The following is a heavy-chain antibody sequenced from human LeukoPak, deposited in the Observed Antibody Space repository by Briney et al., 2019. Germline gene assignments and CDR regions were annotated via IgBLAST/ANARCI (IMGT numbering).Heavy chain of an antibody. CDR2: VYHSGSA. J-gene: IGHJ3*02. CDR1: GYSISRGSY. CDR3: AVGLHSGQFAFDI. V-gene: IGHV4-38-2*01. Sequence: SETLSLTCAVSGYSISRGSYWGWIRQPPGKGLEWIGSVYHSGSAYYNPSLKSRVTISVDTSKNQFSLKLTSVTAADTAVYYCAVGLHSGQFAFDIWGQGTMVTVSS. D-gene: IGHD5-24*01.